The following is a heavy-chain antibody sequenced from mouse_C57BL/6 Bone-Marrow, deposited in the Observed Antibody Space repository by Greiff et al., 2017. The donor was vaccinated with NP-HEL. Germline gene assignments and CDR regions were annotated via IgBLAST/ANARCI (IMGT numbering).Heavy chain of an antibody. CDR1: GFTFSDYG. CDR2: ISNLAYSI. J-gene: IGHJ3*01. Sequence: EVQGVESGGGLVQPGGSLKLSCAASGFTFSDYGMAWVRQAPRKGPEWVAFISNLAYSIYYADTVTGRFTISRENAKNTLYLEMSSLRSEDTAMYYCARGSRVAYWGQGTLVTVSA. CDR3: ARGSRVAY. V-gene: IGHV5-15*01. D-gene: IGHD1-1*01.